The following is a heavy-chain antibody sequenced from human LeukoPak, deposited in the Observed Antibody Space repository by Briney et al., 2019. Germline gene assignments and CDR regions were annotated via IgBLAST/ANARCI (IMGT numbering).Heavy chain of an antibody. D-gene: IGHD3-10*01. CDR1: GGSISSYY. V-gene: IGHV4-4*07. CDR2: IYTSGST. J-gene: IGHJ5*01. CDR3: ARMGITMVRGERSWFDS. Sequence: PSETLSLTCTVSGGSISSYYWSWIRQPAGKGLEWIGRIYTSGSTNYNPSLKSRVTMSVDTSKNQFSLKLSSVTAADTAVYYCARMGITMVRGERSWFDSWGQGTLVTVSS.